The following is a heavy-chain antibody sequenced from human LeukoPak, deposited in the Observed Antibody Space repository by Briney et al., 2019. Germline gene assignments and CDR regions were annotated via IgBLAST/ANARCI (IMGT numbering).Heavy chain of an antibody. CDR2: ISGSGGGT. Sequence: PGGSLRLFCAASGFTFSSYAMSWVHQAPGKGLEGVSTISGSGGGTYYADSVKGRFTISRDNSKNTLYLQMNSLRAEDTAVYYCAKGTSAARPGWFDPWGQGTLVTVSS. D-gene: IGHD6-6*01. CDR1: GFTFSSYA. V-gene: IGHV3-23*01. CDR3: AKGTSAARPGWFDP. J-gene: IGHJ5*02.